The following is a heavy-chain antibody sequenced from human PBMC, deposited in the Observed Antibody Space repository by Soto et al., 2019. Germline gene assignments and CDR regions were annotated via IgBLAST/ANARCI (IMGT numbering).Heavy chain of an antibody. V-gene: IGHV3-30*18. Sequence: QVQLVESGGGVVQPGRSLRLSCAASGFTFSSYGMHWVRQAPGKGLEWVAVISYDGSNKYYADSVKGRFTISRDTSKNTLYLQMNSLRAEDTAVYYCAKDLFDSSGWYYFDYWGQGTLVTVSS. CDR1: GFTFSSYG. CDR3: AKDLFDSSGWYYFDY. J-gene: IGHJ4*02. CDR2: ISYDGSNK. D-gene: IGHD6-19*01.